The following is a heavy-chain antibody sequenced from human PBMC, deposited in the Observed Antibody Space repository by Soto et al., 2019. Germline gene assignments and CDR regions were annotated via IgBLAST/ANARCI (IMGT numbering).Heavy chain of an antibody. CDR3: AREFSSSSDLYYYYYPMDV. D-gene: IGHD6-6*01. J-gene: IGHJ6*02. V-gene: IGHV3-30-3*01. Sequence: VGSLRLSCAASGFTFSNYAIHWVRQAPGKGLEWVAVISYDGSNKYYADSVKGRFTITRVNSKHTLYLHMSSLRSEDTALYYCAREFSSSSDLYYYYYPMDVWGQGTTVTVSS. CDR2: ISYDGSNK. CDR1: GFTFSNYA.